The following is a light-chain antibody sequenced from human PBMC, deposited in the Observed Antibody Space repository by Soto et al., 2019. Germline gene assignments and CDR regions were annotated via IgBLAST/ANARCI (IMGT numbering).Light chain of an antibody. CDR2: DVN. CDR3: CSYAGSPYV. V-gene: IGLV2-11*01. CDR1: SSDVGGYNY. Sequence: QSALTQPRSVSGSPGQSVTISCTGTSSDVGGYNYVSWYQQHPGKAPKLMIYDVNKRPSGVPDRFSGSKSGNTASLTISRLQAEDEADYYCCSYAGSPYVFGTGTKLTVL. J-gene: IGLJ1*01.